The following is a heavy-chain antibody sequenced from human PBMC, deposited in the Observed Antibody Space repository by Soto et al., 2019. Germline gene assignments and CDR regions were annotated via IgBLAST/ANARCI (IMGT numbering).Heavy chain of an antibody. Sequence: SETLSLTCAVYGVSFSGYYWIWIRQPPGKGLEWIGEINHSGSTNYNPSLKSRVTISVDTSKNQFSLKLSSVTAADTAVYYCARGPRVRGVNYYYYYMDVWGKGTTVTVSS. CDR2: INHSGST. V-gene: IGHV4-34*01. D-gene: IGHD3-10*01. CDR1: GVSFSGYY. J-gene: IGHJ6*03. CDR3: ARGPRVRGVNYYYYYMDV.